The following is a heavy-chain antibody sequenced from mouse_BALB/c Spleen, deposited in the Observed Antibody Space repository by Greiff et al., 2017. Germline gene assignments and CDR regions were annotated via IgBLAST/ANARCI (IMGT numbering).Heavy chain of an antibody. CDR3: ARSYGNYGGWNAMDY. D-gene: IGHD2-1*01. CDR2: IYPGNGDT. Sequence: LQQPGAELVKPGASVKMSCKASGYTFTSYNMHWVKQTPGQGLEWIGAIYPGNGDTSYNQKFKGKATLTADKSSSTAYMQLSSLTSEDSAVYYCARSYGNYGGWNAMDYWGQGTTLTVSS. J-gene: IGHJ4*01. CDR1: GYTFTSYN. V-gene: IGHV1-12*01.